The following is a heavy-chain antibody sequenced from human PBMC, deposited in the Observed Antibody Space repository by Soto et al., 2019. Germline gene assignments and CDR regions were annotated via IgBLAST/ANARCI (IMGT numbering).Heavy chain of an antibody. CDR2: INAGNGNT. J-gene: IGHJ6*02. Sequence: QVQLVQSGAEGKKPGASGKVSCKASGYTFTSYAMHWVRQAPGQRREWMGWINAGNGNTKYSQKFQGRVTITRDTSASTADMELSRLRSEDTAVYYCARSSGYDFYYGMDVWGQGTTVTVSS. CDR1: GYTFTSYA. CDR3: ARSSGYDFYYGMDV. D-gene: IGHD5-12*01. V-gene: IGHV1-3*01.